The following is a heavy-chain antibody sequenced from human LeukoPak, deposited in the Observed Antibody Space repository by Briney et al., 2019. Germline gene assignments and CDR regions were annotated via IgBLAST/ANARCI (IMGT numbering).Heavy chain of an antibody. J-gene: IGHJ4*02. V-gene: IGHV4-34*01. D-gene: IGHD2-21*01. CDR2: INPSGTT. CDR1: GETFSGYY. Sequence: SETLSLTCAVYGETFSGYYWSWIRQTPGKGLEWIGEINPSGTTNYNPSLKSRVTISVDTSKNQFSLKLSSVTAADTAVYYCARSRSRPLLPPLPKSQYYFDYWGQGTLVTVSS. CDR3: ARSRSRPLLPPLPKSQYYFDY.